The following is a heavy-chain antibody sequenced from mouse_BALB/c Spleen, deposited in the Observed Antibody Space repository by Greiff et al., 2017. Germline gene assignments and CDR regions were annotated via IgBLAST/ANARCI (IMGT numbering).Heavy chain of an antibody. CDR1: GFNIKDTY. Sequence: EVQLQQSGAELVKPGASVKLSCTASGFNIKDTYMHWVKQRPEQGLEWIGRIDPANGNTKYDPKFQGKATITADTSSNTAYLQLSSLTSEDTAVYYCAFYYDYEAWFAYGGQGTLVTVSA. CDR3: AFYYDYEAWFAY. J-gene: IGHJ3*01. D-gene: IGHD2-4*01. CDR2: IDPANGNT. V-gene: IGHV14-3*02.